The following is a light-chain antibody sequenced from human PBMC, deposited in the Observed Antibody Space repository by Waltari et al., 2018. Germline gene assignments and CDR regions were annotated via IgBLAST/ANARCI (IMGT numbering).Light chain of an antibody. J-gene: IGKJ3*01. CDR1: QRVSRY. Sequence: EIVLTQSPVTLSLSPGERATLSCRASQRVSRYLAWYQQTPGQAPRLLIYDTFSRASGIPARFSGSGSGTDFTLTISSLEPEDFAVYYCLHRSNWPPLFTFGPGTKVDIK. V-gene: IGKV3-11*01. CDR2: DTF. CDR3: LHRSNWPPLFT.